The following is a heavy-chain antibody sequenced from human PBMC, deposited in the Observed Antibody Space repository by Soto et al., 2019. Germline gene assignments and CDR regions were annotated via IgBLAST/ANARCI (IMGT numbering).Heavy chain of an antibody. J-gene: IGHJ6*02. Sequence: ASVKVSCKASGYTFSRYGISWARQAPGQGLEWMGWISGYNGDTKYAQKVQGRVTMTIDTSTYTAYMELRSLTSDDTAIYYCAKNGQPPYYYYGMDVWGQGTTVTVSS. V-gene: IGHV1-18*01. D-gene: IGHD2-8*01. CDR2: ISGYNGDT. CDR1: GYTFSRYG. CDR3: AKNGQPPYYYYGMDV.